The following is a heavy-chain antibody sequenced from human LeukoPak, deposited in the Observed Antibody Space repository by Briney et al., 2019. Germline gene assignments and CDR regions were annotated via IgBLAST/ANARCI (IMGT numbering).Heavy chain of an antibody. CDR1: GFTFSSYE. CDR2: ISSSGSTI. CDR3: AELGITMIGGV. J-gene: IGHJ6*04. D-gene: IGHD3-10*02. V-gene: IGHV3-48*03. Sequence: GGSLRLSCAASGFTFSSYEMYWVREAPGKGLEWVSYISSSGSTIYYADSVKGRFTISRDNAKNSLYLQMNSLRAEDTAVYYCAELGITMIGGVWGKGTKVTISS.